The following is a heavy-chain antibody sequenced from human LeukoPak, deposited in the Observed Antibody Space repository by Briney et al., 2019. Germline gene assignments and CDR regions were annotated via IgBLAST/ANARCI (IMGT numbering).Heavy chain of an antibody. D-gene: IGHD5-24*01. V-gene: IGHV3-66*01. CDR3: ARLDREGYYFPYYFDY. Sequence: GGSLRLSCTVSRFNVTRNYMTWVRQAPGKGLEWVSVIYTDGKTYYAESVKGRFSISRDNSKNTLYLQMKSLRAEDTAVYFCARLDREGYYFPYYFDYWGQGTRVSVSS. CDR1: RFNVTRNY. J-gene: IGHJ4*02. CDR2: IYTDGKT.